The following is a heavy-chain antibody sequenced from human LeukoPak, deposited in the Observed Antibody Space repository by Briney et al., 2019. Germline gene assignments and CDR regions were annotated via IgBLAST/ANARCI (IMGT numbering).Heavy chain of an antibody. CDR3: ARDLKEGSSWYRDY. CDR2: IYYSGST. CDR1: GGSISSSSYY. J-gene: IGHJ4*02. V-gene: IGHV4-39*07. D-gene: IGHD6-13*01. Sequence: SETLSLTCTVSGGSISSSSYYWGWIRQPPGKGLEWIGSIYYSGSTYYNPSLKSRVTISVDTSKNQFSLKLSSVTAADTAVYYCARDLKEGSSWYRDYWGQGTRVTVSS.